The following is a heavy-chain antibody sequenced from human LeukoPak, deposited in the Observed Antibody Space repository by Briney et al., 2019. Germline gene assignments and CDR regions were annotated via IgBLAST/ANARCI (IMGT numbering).Heavy chain of an antibody. V-gene: IGHV4-39*01. CDR1: GGSISSSSYY. CDR3: ARDYYGSGSPPLDP. D-gene: IGHD3-10*01. Sequence: SETLSLTCTVSGGSISSSSYYWGWIRQPPGKGLEWIGSIYYSGSTYYNPSLKSRVTISVDTSKNQFSLKLSSVTAADTAVYYCARDYYGSGSPPLDPWGQGTLVTVSS. J-gene: IGHJ5*02. CDR2: IYYSGST.